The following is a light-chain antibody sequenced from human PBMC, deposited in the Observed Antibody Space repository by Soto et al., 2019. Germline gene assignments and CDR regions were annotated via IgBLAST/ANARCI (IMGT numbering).Light chain of an antibody. V-gene: IGKV1-39*01. CDR1: QSISSY. CDR2: AAS. CDR3: QQSYSNPGLT. J-gene: IGKJ4*01. Sequence: DIQMTQSPSSLSASVGYRVTITCRASQSISSYLNWYQQKPGKAPKLMIYAASSLQSGVPSRFSGSGSGTDFTLTINRLQPEDFANYYYQQSYSNPGLTFGGGTKVEIK.